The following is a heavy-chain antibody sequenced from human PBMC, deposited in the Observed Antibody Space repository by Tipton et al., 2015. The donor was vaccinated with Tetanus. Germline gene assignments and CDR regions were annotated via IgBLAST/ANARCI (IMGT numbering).Heavy chain of an antibody. J-gene: IGHJ4*02. D-gene: IGHD3-10*01. CDR2: IEPKSGDT. Sequence: QSEAEVKKPGASVKVSCKPSGYTFTDYHMQWVRQAPGQGLEWMGWIEPKSGDTDFAQKFQGRVTMTRDSSISTVYMELSRLRSDDTAVYYCAGDAGPAGGGSFDYWGQGTLVTVAS. CDR1: GYTFTDYH. CDR3: AGDAGPAGGGSFDY. V-gene: IGHV1-2*02.